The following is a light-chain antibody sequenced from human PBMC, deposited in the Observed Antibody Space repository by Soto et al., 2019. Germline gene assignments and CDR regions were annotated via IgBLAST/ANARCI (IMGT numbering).Light chain of an antibody. V-gene: IGKV3-11*01. CDR3: QQRSTWPRGVT. Sequence: EIVLTQSPATLPLSPGETATLSCRASQSVSSYLAWYQQKPGQAPRLLIYDASKRATGIPARFSGRGSGTDFTLTISSLEPEDFAVYYCQQRSTWPRGVTFGQGTRLDIK. J-gene: IGKJ5*01. CDR1: QSVSSY. CDR2: DAS.